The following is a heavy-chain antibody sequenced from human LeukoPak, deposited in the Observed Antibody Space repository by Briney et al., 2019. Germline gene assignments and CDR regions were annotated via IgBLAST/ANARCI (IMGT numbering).Heavy chain of an antibody. J-gene: IGHJ4*02. V-gene: IGHV3-64D*09. D-gene: IGHD3-22*01. CDR2: ISSNGGST. CDR1: RFTFSSYA. CDR3: VKGGPYDSSGYYGHYFDY. Sequence: PGGSLRLSCSASRFTFSSYAMHWVRQAPGKGLEYISAISSNGGSTYYADSVKGRFTISRDNSKNTLYLQMSSLRAEDTAVYYCVKGGPYDSSGYYGHYFDYWGQGTLVTVSS.